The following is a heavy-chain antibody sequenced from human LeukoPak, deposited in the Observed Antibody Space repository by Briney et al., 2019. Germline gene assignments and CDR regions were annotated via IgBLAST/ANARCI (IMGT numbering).Heavy chain of an antibody. CDR1: GYTFSSYG. CDR2: ISTYNGDT. CDR3: VRGILSDDTLTGP. J-gene: IGHJ5*02. V-gene: IGHV1-18*01. Sequence: GASVKVSCKTSGYTFSSYGINWVRQAPGQGLEWMGWISTYNGDTHYGQKVQGRVTMTTDTSTNTAYMELRSLTSDDTAVYYCVRGILSDDTLTGPWGQGTPVTVSS. D-gene: IGHD3-9*01.